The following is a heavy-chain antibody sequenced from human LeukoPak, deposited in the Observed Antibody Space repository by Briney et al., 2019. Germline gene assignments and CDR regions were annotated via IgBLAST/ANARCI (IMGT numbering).Heavy chain of an antibody. D-gene: IGHD2-2*02. Sequence: ASVKVSCKASGYTFTGYYMHWVRQAPGQGLEWMGWINPNSGGTNYAQKFQGRVTMTRDTSISTAHMELSRLRSDDTAVYYCAREYCSSTSCYKAKNYWGQGTLVTVSS. J-gene: IGHJ4*02. V-gene: IGHV1-2*02. CDR2: INPNSGGT. CDR1: GYTFTGYY. CDR3: AREYCSSTSCYKAKNY.